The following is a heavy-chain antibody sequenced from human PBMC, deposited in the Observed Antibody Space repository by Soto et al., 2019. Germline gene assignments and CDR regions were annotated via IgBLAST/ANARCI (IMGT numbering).Heavy chain of an antibody. D-gene: IGHD5-18*01. CDR3: AKGMRGYNYALRIDP. CDR1: GFTFSSYA. V-gene: IGHV3-23*01. CDR2: ISGSGGST. Sequence: GGSLRLSCAASGFTFSSYAMSWVRQAPGKGLEWVSTISGSGGSTDYADSVKGRFTISRDNSKNTLSLQMNSLRAEDTAVYYCAKGMRGYNYALRIDPWGQGTLVTVSS. J-gene: IGHJ5*02.